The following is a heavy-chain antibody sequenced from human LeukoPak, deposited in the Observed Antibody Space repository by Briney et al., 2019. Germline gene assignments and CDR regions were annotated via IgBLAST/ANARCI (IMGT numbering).Heavy chain of an antibody. CDR2: IKQDGNEN. V-gene: IGHV3-7*01. Sequence: GGSLRLSCAASGFTFSRHWMSWVRQAPGKGLEWVATIKQDGNENYYVDSVKGRFTISRDDAKNSLYLQMNSLRVEDTALYYCVRGPHYGAYTDYFDYWGRGTLVTVSS. CDR3: VRGPHYGAYTDYFDY. D-gene: IGHD4-17*01. CDR1: GFTFSRHW. J-gene: IGHJ4*02.